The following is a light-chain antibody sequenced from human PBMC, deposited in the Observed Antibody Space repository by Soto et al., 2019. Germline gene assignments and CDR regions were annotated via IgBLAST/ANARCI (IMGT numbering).Light chain of an antibody. Sequence: EIVRIQKTTTVSLSRGARATLSCMASQTIDNTLAWYQRKPGQAPRLLIYDASTRATGVPARFSGSGSGTDFTLTISCLQAEDVTVYYCQEYSSPPISFAHGTLLDIK. CDR2: DAS. CDR1: QTIDNT. V-gene: IGKV3-15*01. CDR3: QEYSSPPIS. J-gene: IGKJ5*01.